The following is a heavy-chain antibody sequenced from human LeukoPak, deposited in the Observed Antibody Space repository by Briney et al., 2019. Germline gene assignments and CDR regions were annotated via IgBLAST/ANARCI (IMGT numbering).Heavy chain of an antibody. Sequence: GGSLRLSCAASGFTFSSYAVSWVRQAPGKGLECVSAISGSGGSTYYADSVKGRFTISRDNSKNTLYLQMNSLGAEDTAVCYCAKVLGYYADPFDYWGQGTLVTVSS. J-gene: IGHJ4*02. CDR3: AKVLGYYADPFDY. D-gene: IGHD3-3*01. CDR2: ISGSGGST. CDR1: GFTFSSYA. V-gene: IGHV3-23*01.